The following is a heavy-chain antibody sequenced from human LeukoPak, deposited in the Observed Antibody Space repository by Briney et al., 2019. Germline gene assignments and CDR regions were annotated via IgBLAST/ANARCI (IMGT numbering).Heavy chain of an antibody. J-gene: IGHJ4*02. CDR1: GFTFSSYA. Sequence: GGSLRLSCAASGFTFSSYAMHWVRQAPGKGLEWVAVISYDGSNKYYADSVKGRFTISRDNSKNTLYLQMNSLRAEDTAVYYCASVGEFRSSMTNDYWGQGTLVTVSS. CDR3: ASVGEFRSSMTNDY. V-gene: IGHV3-30-3*01. D-gene: IGHD3-10*01. CDR2: ISYDGSNK.